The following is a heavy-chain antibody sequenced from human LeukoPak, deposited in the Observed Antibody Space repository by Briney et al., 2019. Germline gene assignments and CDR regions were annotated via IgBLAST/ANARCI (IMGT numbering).Heavy chain of an antibody. V-gene: IGHV1-69*06. CDR3: ARETYSSGWYLSSYYYYYMDV. CDR2: IIPIFGTA. CDR1: GGTFSSYA. J-gene: IGHJ6*03. Sequence: SVKVSCKASGGTFSSYAISWVRQAPGQGLEWMGGIIPIFGTANYAQKFQGRVTITADKSTSTAYMELSSLRSEDTAVYYCARETYSSGWYLSSYYYYYMDVWGKGTTVTVSS. D-gene: IGHD6-19*01.